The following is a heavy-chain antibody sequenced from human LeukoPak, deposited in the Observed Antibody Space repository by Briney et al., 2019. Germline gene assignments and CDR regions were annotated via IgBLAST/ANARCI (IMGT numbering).Heavy chain of an antibody. Sequence: SETLSLTCAVYGGSFSGYYWSWIRQPPGKGLEWIGYIYYSGSTNYNPSLKSRVTISVDTSKNQFSLKLSSVTAADTAVYYCARLGSGAGRWDFDYWGQGTLVTVSS. V-gene: IGHV4-59*01. D-gene: IGHD4-23*01. CDR2: IYYSGST. CDR1: GGSFSGYY. CDR3: ARLGSGAGRWDFDY. J-gene: IGHJ4*02.